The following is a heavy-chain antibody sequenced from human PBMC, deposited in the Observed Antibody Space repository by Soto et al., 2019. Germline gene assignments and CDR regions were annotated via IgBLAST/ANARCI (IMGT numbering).Heavy chain of an antibody. J-gene: IGHJ6*02. D-gene: IGHD4-4*01. CDR2: VHPNSGGT. CDR1: GYTFSVYH. V-gene: IGHV1-2*02. Sequence: QVHLVQSGAEVKQPGASVKVSCKASGYTFSVYHMHWVRQVPGQGLEWMGWVHPNSGGTNYAQSFEGRVTMTRDTSINTAYMELSRLTSDDTAVYYCAKELQRGMDVWGQGTTVTVSS. CDR3: AKELQRGMDV.